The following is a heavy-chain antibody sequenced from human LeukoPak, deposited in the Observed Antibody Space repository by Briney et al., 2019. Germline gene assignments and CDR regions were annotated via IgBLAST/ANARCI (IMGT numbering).Heavy chain of an antibody. V-gene: IGHV4-4*02. Sequence: PSETLSLTCAVSGGPISSSNWWSWVRQPPGKGLEWIGEIYHSGSTNYYPSLKSRVTILLDKSKNQFSLKLSSVTAADTAVYYCARQYAGDWIDYWGQGTLVTVSS. CDR2: IYHSGST. CDR3: ARQYAGDWIDY. D-gene: IGHD2-21*02. J-gene: IGHJ4*02. CDR1: GGPISSSNW.